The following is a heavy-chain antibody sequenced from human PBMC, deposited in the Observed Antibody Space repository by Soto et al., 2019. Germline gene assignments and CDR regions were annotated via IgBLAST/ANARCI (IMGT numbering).Heavy chain of an antibody. CDR1: GGSFSGYY. J-gene: IGHJ5*02. V-gene: IGHV4-59*01. CDR2: IYYSGST. D-gene: IGHD3-3*01. Sequence: SETLSLTCAVYGGSFSGYYWSWIRQPPGKGLEWIGYIYYSGSTNYNPSLKSRVTISVDTSKNQFSLKLSSVTAADTAVYYCARASTYYDFWSGYPSNWFDPWGQGTLVTVS. CDR3: ARASTYYDFWSGYPSNWFDP.